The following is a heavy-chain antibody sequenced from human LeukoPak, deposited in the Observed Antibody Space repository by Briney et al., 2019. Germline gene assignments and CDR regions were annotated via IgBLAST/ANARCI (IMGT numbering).Heavy chain of an antibody. D-gene: IGHD3-10*01. CDR2: LHYSGKT. V-gene: IGHV4-39*07. Sequence: SETLSLTCTVSGGSISSSSYYWAWVRQSPGKSLEWIGSLHYSGKTFQNPSLKGRVTISMDTSKNELSLKMRAVTAADTAMYYCARDRGLSYFSGSHFDYWGQGTVVAVSS. J-gene: IGHJ4*02. CDR1: GGSISSSSYY. CDR3: ARDRGLSYFSGSHFDY.